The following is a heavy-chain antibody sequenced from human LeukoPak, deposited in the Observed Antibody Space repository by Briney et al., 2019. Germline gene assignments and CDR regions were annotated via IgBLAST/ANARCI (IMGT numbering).Heavy chain of an antibody. CDR1: GXSISSGGYS. CDR3: ARDRVDAFDI. Sequence: SETLSLTCAVSGXSISSGGYSWSWIRQPPGKGLEWIGYIYHSGNIYYNPSLKSRVTISVDRSKNQFSLNLSSVTAADTAVYYCARDRVDAFDIWGQGTMVTVSS. V-gene: IGHV4-30-2*01. CDR2: IYHSGNI. J-gene: IGHJ3*02.